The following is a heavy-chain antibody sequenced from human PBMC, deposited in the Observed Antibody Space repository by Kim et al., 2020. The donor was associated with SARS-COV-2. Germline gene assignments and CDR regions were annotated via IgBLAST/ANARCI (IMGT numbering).Heavy chain of an antibody. J-gene: IGHJ5*02. D-gene: IGHD6-19*01. CDR2: T. CDR3: VRVAGSGWFDP. Sequence: TNYNPARKSRVTISVDASKNQFSRKLSSVSAADTAVYYCVRVAGSGWFDPWGQGTLVTVSS. V-gene: IGHV4-61*02.